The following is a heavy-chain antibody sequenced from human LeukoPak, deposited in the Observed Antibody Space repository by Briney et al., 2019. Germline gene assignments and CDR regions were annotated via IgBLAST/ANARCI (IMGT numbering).Heavy chain of an antibody. J-gene: IGHJ4*02. CDR1: GGSISSSSYY. D-gene: IGHD6-19*01. CDR3: ARTGLPSITVAGYFDY. V-gene: IGHV4-39*01. CDR2: IYRGGTT. Sequence: PSETLSLTCTVSGGSISSSSYYWGWIRQPPGKGLEWIGSIYRGGTTHYNPSLKSRVTLSVDTSKNQFSLKLNSVTAADTAVYYCARTGLPSITVAGYFDYWGQGTLVTVSS.